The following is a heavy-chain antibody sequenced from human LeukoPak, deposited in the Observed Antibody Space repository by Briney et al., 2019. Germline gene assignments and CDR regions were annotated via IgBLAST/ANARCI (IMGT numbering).Heavy chain of an antibody. D-gene: IGHD3-22*01. CDR1: DGSISSGGYY. Sequence: PSETLSLTCTVSDGSISSGGYYWSWIRQHPGKGLEWIGYIYYSGSTYYNPSLKSRVTISVDTSKNQFSLKLSSVTAADTAVYYCARGPGSYYYDSVDAFDIWGQGTMVTVSS. CDR3: ARGPGSYYYDSVDAFDI. V-gene: IGHV4-31*03. CDR2: IYYSGST. J-gene: IGHJ3*02.